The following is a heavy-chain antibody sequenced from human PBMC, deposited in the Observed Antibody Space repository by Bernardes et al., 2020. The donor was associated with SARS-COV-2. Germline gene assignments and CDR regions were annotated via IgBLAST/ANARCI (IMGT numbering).Heavy chain of an antibody. Sequence: ASVKVSCKVSGYTLTELSMHWVRQAPGKGLEWMGGFDPEDGETIYAQKFQGRVIMTEDTSTDTAYMELSSLRSEDTAVYYCATGPALVPAAREAWFDPWGQGTLVTVSS. CDR3: ATGPALVPAAREAWFDP. CDR1: GYTLTELS. J-gene: IGHJ5*02. V-gene: IGHV1-24*01. D-gene: IGHD2-2*01. CDR2: FDPEDGET.